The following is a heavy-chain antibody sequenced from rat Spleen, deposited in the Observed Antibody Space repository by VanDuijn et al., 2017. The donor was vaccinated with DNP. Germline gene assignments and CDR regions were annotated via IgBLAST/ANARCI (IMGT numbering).Heavy chain of an antibody. J-gene: IGHJ2*01. Sequence: EVQLVESGGGLVQPGRSMKLSCAASGFTFSSFPMAWVRQAPTKGLEWVATISTSGGSTYYRYSVKGRFTISRDNAKSTLYLQMDSLRSEDTATYYCARHPTTVVTLFDYWGQGVMVTVSS. CDR3: ARHPTTVVTLFDY. V-gene: IGHV5-46*01. D-gene: IGHD1-1*01. CDR2: ISTSGGST. CDR1: GFTFSSFP.